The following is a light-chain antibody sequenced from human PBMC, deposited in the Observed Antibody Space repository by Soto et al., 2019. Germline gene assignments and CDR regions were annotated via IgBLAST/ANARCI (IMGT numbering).Light chain of an antibody. CDR1: QTISSGF. J-gene: IGKJ1*01. V-gene: IGKV3-20*01. CDR3: QQYGSSGT. CDR2: DAS. Sequence: EIVLTQSPGILYLSPGDRATLSCRASQTISSGFLAWYQQKVGQAPRLLIYDASNRATGVPDRFSGSGSGTDFSLTISRLEPEDFAVYHCQQYGSSGTFGQGTKVDI.